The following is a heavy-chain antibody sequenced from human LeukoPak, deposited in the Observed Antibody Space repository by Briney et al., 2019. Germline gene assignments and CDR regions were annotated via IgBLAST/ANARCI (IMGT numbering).Heavy chain of an antibody. J-gene: IGHJ4*02. CDR2: VYSSGST. V-gene: IGHV4-59*01. CDR1: GGSISSNY. Sequence: SETLSLACTVSGGSISSNYWSWIRQPPGKGLEWIGYVYSSGSTNYNPSLKSRVTISVDTSKNQFSLKLSSVTAADTAVYYCARDKHDSSGYFHYFDYWGQGTLVTVSS. CDR3: ARDKHDSSGYFHYFDY. D-gene: IGHD3-22*01.